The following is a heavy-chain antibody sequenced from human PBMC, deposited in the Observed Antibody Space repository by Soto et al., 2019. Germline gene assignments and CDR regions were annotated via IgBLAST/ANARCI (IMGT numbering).Heavy chain of an antibody. CDR2: IWYDGSNK. J-gene: IGHJ6*02. Sequence: PGGSLRLSCAASGFTFSSYGMHWVRQAPGKGLEWVAVIWYDGSNKYYADSVKGRFTISRDNSKNTLYLQMNSLRAEDTAVYYCAREDHYGDYDNYYYGMDVWGQGTTVTVSS. D-gene: IGHD4-17*01. CDR3: AREDHYGDYDNYYYGMDV. V-gene: IGHV3-33*01. CDR1: GFTFSSYG.